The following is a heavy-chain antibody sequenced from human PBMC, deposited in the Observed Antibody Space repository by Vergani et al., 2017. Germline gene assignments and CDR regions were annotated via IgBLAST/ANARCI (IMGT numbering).Heavy chain of an antibody. CDR3: ASDTHSGQRADR. CDR1: FDSIRNLY. CDR2: IHYSENT. D-gene: IGHD6-19*01. Sequence: QLHLQESGPGLVKSSETLSLTCSVSFDSIRNLYCNWIRQPPGKGLEWIGSIHYSENTNYNPSLKTRVTISVDTSKNQFSLTLTSVTEADTAVYYCASDTHSGQRADRWGQGILVTVTS. J-gene: IGHJ5*02. V-gene: IGHV4-59*11.